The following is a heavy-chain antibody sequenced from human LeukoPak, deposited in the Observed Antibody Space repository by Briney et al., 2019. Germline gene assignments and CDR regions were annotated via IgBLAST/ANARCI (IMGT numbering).Heavy chain of an antibody. CDR3: ARERAEDYYKYYYFDY. CDR2: IKQDGSEK. V-gene: IGHV3-7*01. D-gene: IGHD3-10*01. CDR1: GFTFSNYW. Sequence: GGSLRLSCAASGFTFSNYWMNWVRQAPGKGLEWVANIKQDGSEKYYVDSVKGRFTFSRDNAKNSPYLQMNSLRAEDTAVYYCARERAEDYYKYYYFDYWGQGILVTVSS. J-gene: IGHJ4*02.